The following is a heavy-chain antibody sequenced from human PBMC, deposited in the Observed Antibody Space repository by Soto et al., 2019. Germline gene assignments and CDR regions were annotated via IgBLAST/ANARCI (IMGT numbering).Heavy chain of an antibody. Sequence: QVQLQESGPGLVKPSETLSLTCTVSGGSISSYYWSWIRQPPGKGLEWIGYIYYSGSTNYNPSLKSRVTISVDTSKNQFSLKLSSVTAADTAVYCCARVTSGYRPHFEYWGQGTLVTVSS. V-gene: IGHV4-59*01. J-gene: IGHJ4*02. CDR1: GGSISSYY. CDR3: ARVTSGYRPHFEY. CDR2: IYYSGST. D-gene: IGHD3-3*01.